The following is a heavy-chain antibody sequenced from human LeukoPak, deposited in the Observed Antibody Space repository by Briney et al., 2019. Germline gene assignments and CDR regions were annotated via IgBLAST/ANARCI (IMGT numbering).Heavy chain of an antibody. CDR1: GGSISGSNW. D-gene: IGHD6-13*01. CDR2: IYHGDST. V-gene: IGHV4-4*02. CDR3: ARASIPAAGDY. J-gene: IGHJ4*02. Sequence: SETLSLTCAVSGGSISGSNWWSWVRQPPGKGLEWIGEIYHGDSTNYTPSLKSRVSISVDKSKNEFSLKLRSVTAADTAMYYCARASIPAAGDYWGQGTLVTVSS.